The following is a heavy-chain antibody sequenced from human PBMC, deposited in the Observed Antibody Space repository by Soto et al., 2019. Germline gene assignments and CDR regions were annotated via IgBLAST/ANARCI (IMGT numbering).Heavy chain of an antibody. Sequence: QVQLVESGGGVVQPGRSLRLSCAASGFTFSSYGMHWVRQAPGKGLEWVAVISYDGSNKYYADSVKGRFTISRDNSKNTLYLQMNSLRAEDTAMYYCAKEIWSGPMDVWGQGTTVTVSS. CDR1: GFTFSSYG. CDR3: AKEIWSGPMDV. V-gene: IGHV3-30*18. CDR2: ISYDGSNK. J-gene: IGHJ6*02. D-gene: IGHD3-3*01.